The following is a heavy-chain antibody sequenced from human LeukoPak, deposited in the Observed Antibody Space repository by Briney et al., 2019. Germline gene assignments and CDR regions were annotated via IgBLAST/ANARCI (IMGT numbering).Heavy chain of an antibody. V-gene: IGHV4-34*01. CDR3: ARDHSSASYTYCYYYMDV. CDR1: GGSFSGYY. D-gene: IGHD1-26*01. J-gene: IGHJ6*03. CDR2: INHSGST. Sequence: PSETLSLTCAVYGGSFSGYYWSWIRQPPGKGLEWIGEINHSGSTNYNPSLKSRVTISIDTSKNQFSLKLTSATAADTAVYYCARDHSSASYTYCYYYMDVWGKGTTVTVSS.